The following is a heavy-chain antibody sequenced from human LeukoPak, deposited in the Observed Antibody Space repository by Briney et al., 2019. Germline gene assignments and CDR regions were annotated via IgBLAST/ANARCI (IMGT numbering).Heavy chain of an antibody. CDR3: AKEEVISGNHGVYFDY. D-gene: IGHD3-10*01. CDR1: GFTFRSYG. V-gene: IGHV3-30*02. Sequence: PGGSLRLSCAASGFTFRSYGRHWVRQAPGKGLEWVAFIRYDGNSNYYADSVKGRFTLSRDNSRSTLYLQMNSLRAEDTAVYYCAKEEVISGNHGVYFDYWGQGTLVTVSS. J-gene: IGHJ4*02. CDR2: IRYDGNSN.